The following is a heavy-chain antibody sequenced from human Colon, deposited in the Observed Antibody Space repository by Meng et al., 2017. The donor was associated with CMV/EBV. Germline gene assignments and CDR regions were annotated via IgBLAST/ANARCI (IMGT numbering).Heavy chain of an antibody. Sequence: GGSLRLSCAASGFTFSTHAMSWVRRRPGKGLEWVSSTSATGNSAYYADSVRGRFSISRDNSHDTVYLQMDSLGADDAAVYYCAKGVVECSVTNCFTGYYAMDVWGQGTTVTV. J-gene: IGHJ6*02. V-gene: IGHV3-23*01. CDR1: GFTFSTHA. D-gene: IGHD2-2*02. CDR3: AKGVVECSVTNCFTGYYAMDV. CDR2: TSATGNSA.